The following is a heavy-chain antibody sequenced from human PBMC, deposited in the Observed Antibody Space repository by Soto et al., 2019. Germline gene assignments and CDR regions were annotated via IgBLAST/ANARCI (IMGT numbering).Heavy chain of an antibody. J-gene: IGHJ5*02. CDR2: ISYDGSNK. Sequence: PGGSLRLSCAASGFTFSSYGIHWVRQAPGKGLEWVAVISYDGSNKYYADSVKGRFTISRDNSKNTLYLQMNSLRAEDTAVYYCAKDMGFGPGWFDPWGQGALVTVSS. D-gene: IGHD3-10*01. CDR1: GFTFSSYG. CDR3: AKDMGFGPGWFDP. V-gene: IGHV3-30*18.